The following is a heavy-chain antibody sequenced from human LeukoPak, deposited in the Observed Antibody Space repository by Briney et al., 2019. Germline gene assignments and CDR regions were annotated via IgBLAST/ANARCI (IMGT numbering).Heavy chain of an antibody. D-gene: IGHD5-24*01. J-gene: IGHJ3*02. CDR1: GYTFTGYY. CDR2: INPNSGGT. V-gene: IGHV1-2*02. Sequence: VASVKVSCKASGYTFTGYYMHWVRQAPGQGLEWMGWINPNSGGTNYAQKFQGRVTMTRDTSISTAYMELSRLRSDDTAVYYCARALDGYKSGSFDIWGQGTMVTVSS. CDR3: ARALDGYKSGSFDI.